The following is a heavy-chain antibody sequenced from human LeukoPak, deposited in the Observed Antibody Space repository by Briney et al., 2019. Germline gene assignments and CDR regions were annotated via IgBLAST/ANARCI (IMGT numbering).Heavy chain of an antibody. CDR2: INHSGST. CDR3: ARDYGVTDY. CDR1: GGSFSGYY. D-gene: IGHD4-17*01. J-gene: IGHJ4*02. Sequence: SETLSLTCAVYGGSFSGYYWSWIRQPPGKGLEWIGEINHSGSTNYNPSLKSRVTISVDTSKNQFSLKLSSVTAADTAVYYCARDYGVTDYWGQGTLATVSS. V-gene: IGHV4-34*01.